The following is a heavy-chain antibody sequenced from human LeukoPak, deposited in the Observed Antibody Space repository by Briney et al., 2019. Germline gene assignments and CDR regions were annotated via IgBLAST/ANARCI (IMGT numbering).Heavy chain of an antibody. D-gene: IGHD6-19*01. CDR1: GFTFRSYW. J-gene: IGHJ5*02. Sequence: PGGSLGLSCAASGFTFRSYWMYWVRQAPGKGLVWVSRINSDGTRTSYADSVKGRSTISRDNAKNTLYLHMNSLRAEDTAVYYCARENGLAVAGSLGWIDPWGQGTLVTVSS. CDR2: INSDGTRT. V-gene: IGHV3-74*01. CDR3: ARENGLAVAGSLGWIDP.